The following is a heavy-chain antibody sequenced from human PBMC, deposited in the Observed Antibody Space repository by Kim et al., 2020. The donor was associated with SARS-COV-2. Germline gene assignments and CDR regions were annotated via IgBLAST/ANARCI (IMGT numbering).Heavy chain of an antibody. J-gene: IGHJ6*02. CDR2: ISSSGSTI. CDR1: GFTFSDYY. D-gene: IGHD5-18*01. CDR3: ARDQPPLIYSYGPYYYYYGMDV. Sequence: GGSLRLSCAASGFTFSDYYMSWIRQAPGKGLEWVSYISSSGSTIYYADSVKGRFTISRDNAKNSLYLQMNSLRAEDTAVYYCARDQPPLIYSYGPYYYYYGMDVWGQGTTVTVSS. V-gene: IGHV3-11*04.